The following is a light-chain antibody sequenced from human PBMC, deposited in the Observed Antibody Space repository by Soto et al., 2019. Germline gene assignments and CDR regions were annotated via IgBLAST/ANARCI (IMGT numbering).Light chain of an antibody. CDR3: PQYGTFPPIT. CDR1: QSVSSSY. J-gene: IGKJ5*01. V-gene: IGKV3-20*01. Sequence: IVLTQSPGTLYLSPGERATLSCRASQSVSSSYLAWYQQKPGQAPRLLIYGASSRATGIPDRFSGSGSGTDFTLTISRLEPEDFAVYYCPQYGTFPPITFCQ. CDR2: GAS.